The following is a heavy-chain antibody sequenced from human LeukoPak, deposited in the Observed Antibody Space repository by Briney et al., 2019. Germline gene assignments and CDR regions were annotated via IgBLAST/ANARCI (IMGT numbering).Heavy chain of an antibody. Sequence: GGSLRLSCGASGFAFSSYWMSWVRQAPGRGLEWVAKIKQDGSEKYYVESVKGRFTLSRDNAKNSLYLQMNSLRAEDTAVYYCARGPTRANSSDYWGQGTLVTVSS. CDR2: IKQDGSEK. CDR1: GFAFSSYW. D-gene: IGHD2/OR15-2a*01. V-gene: IGHV3-7*01. J-gene: IGHJ4*02. CDR3: ARGPTRANSSDY.